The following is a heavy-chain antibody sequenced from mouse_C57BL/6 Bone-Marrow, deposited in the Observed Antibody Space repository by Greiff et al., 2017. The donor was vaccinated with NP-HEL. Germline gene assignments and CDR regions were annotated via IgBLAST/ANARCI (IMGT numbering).Heavy chain of an antibody. J-gene: IGHJ3*01. CDR3: ARSYDYALFAY. D-gene: IGHD2-4*01. CDR2: INPYNGGT. CDR1: GYTFTDYY. Sequence: EVQLQQSGPVLVKPGASVKMSCKASGYTFTDYYMNWVKQSHGKSLEWIGVINPYNGGTSYNQKFKGKATLTVDKSSSTAYMELNSLTSEDSAVYYCARSYDYALFAYWGQGTLVTVSA. V-gene: IGHV1-19*01.